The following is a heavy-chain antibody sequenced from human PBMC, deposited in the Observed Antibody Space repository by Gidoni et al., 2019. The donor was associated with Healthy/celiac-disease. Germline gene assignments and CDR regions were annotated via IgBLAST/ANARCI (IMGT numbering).Heavy chain of an antibody. D-gene: IGHD2-2*01. V-gene: IGHV3-30-3*01. CDR2: ISYDGSNK. Sequence: QVQLVESGGGVVQTGRSLRLSCAASGFTFSSYAMHWVRQAPGKGLEWVAVISYDGSNKYYADSVKGRFTISRDNSKNTLYLQINSLRAEDTAVYYCARDGLVVPAAKPYWYFDLWGRGTLVTVSS. CDR3: ARDGLVVPAAKPYWYFDL. CDR1: GFTFSSYA. J-gene: IGHJ2*01.